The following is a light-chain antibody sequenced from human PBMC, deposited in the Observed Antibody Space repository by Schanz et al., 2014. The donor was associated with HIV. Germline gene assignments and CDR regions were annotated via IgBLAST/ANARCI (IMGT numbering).Light chain of an antibody. CDR2: DAF. CDR3: QQRSSWPRLT. Sequence: EIVLTQSPGTLSLSPGERATLSCRASQSVSRYLAWYQQKPGQAPRLLIYDAFNRATGIPARFSGSGSGTDFTLTISSLEPEDFAIYYCQQRSSWPRLTFGGGTKVEIK. J-gene: IGKJ4*01. CDR1: QSVSRY. V-gene: IGKV3-11*01.